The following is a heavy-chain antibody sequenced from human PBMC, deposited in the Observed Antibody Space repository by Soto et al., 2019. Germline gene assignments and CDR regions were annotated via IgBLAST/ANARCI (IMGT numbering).Heavy chain of an antibody. CDR3: ANDPIIAIGGVITHEGVDY. CDR1: GFTFSSYA. J-gene: IGHJ4*02. V-gene: IGHV3-23*01. CDR2: ISGSGGST. Sequence: GGSLRLSCAASGFTFSSYAMSWVRQAPGKGLEWVSAISGSGGSTYYADSVKGRFTISRDTSKNTLYLQMNSLRAEDTDVNYCANDPIIAIGGVITHEGVDYWGQGTLVTVSS. D-gene: IGHD3-22*01.